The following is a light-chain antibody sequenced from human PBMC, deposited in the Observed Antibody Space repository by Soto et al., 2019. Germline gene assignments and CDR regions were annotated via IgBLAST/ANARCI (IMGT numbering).Light chain of an antibody. CDR2: RAS. CDR1: QSINNN. Sequence: VMTQAPATLSVSPGERATLSCRASQSINNNFAWYQLKVGQAPRLLIYRASSRATGIPDRFTGSGSGTDFTLTISRLEPEDFAVYYCQQYGSSPITFGQGTRLEIK. V-gene: IGKV3-20*01. J-gene: IGKJ5*01. CDR3: QQYGSSPIT.